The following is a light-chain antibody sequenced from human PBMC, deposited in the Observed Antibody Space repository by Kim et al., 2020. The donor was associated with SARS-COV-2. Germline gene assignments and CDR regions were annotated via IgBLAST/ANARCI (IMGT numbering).Light chain of an antibody. J-gene: IGKJ1*01. V-gene: IGKV1-27*01. CDR2: AAS. CDR1: QDIRNY. Sequence: ASVGDRDTSTCRASQDIRNYLAWYQQKPGKVPKLLIYAASSLQSGVPSRFGGSGSGTDFTLTITSLQPEDVATYYCQKYDSVPWTFGPGTKVDIK. CDR3: QKYDSVPWT.